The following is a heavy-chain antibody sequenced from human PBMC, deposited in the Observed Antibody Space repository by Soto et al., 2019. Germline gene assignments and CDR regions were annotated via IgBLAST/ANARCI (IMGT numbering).Heavy chain of an antibody. CDR2: IYYSGST. CDR3: ARDRKVRGVIILGHAAYGMDV. J-gene: IGHJ6*02. D-gene: IGHD3-10*01. CDR1: GGSISSGGYY. V-gene: IGHV4-31*03. Sequence: KASETLSLTCTVSGGSISSGGYYWSWIRQHPGKGLEWIGYIYYSGSTYYNPSLKSRVTISVDTSKNQFSLKLSSVTAADTAVYYCARDRKVRGVIILGHAAYGMDVWGQGTTVTVSS.